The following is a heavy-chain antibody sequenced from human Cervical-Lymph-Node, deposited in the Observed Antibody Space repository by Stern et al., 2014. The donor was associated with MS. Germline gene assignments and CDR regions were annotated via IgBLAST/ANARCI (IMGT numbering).Heavy chain of an antibody. CDR1: GYSFTDYW. V-gene: IGHV5-51*03. D-gene: IGHD6-13*01. CDR3: ARDNGVTAAANWFDP. CDR2: IYPDDSDT. Sequence: EVHLVESGAEVKKPGESLKISCKGSGYSFTDYWIGWVRQMPGKGLEWMGIIYPDDSDTRYSPSFQGQVTISADKSISTAYLQWSSLKASDTAMYYCARDNGVTAAANWFDPWGQGTLVTVSS. J-gene: IGHJ5*02.